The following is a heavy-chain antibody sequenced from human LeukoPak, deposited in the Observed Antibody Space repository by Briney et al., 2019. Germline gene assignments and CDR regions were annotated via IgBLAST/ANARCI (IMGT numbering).Heavy chain of an antibody. D-gene: IGHD1-26*01. V-gene: IGHV3-23*01. CDR2: ISGSGAST. J-gene: IGHJ4*02. CDR3: AKDQVGFGSYSLVPPAHDY. Sequence: GGSLRLTCAAFGFIVRSNHINWVRQAPGKGLEWVSAISGSGASTYYADSVKGRFTISRDNSKNTLYLQMNSLRAEDTAVYYCAKDQVGFGSYSLVPPAHDYWGQGTLVTVSS. CDR1: GFIVRSNH.